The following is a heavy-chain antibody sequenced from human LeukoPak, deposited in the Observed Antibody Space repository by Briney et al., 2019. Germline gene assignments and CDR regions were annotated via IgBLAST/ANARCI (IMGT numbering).Heavy chain of an antibody. CDR3: ALKADLLLWFGDRPFDY. Sequence: SETLSLTCAVYGGSFSGYYWSWIRQPPGKGLEWIGEINHSGSTIYNPSLKSRVTISVDTSKNQFSLKLSSVTAADTAVYYCALKADLLLWFGDRPFDYWGQGTLVTVSS. V-gene: IGHV4-34*01. CDR2: INHSGST. CDR1: GGSFSGYY. J-gene: IGHJ4*02. D-gene: IGHD3-10*01.